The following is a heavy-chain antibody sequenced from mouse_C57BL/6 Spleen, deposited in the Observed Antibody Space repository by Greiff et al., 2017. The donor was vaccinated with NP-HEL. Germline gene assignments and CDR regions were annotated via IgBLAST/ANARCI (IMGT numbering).Heavy chain of an antibody. V-gene: IGHV5-17*01. Sequence: EVQRVESGGGLVKPGGSLKLSCAASGFTFSDYGMHWVRQAPEKGLEWVAYISSGSSTIYYADTVKGRFTISRDNAKNTLFLQMTSLRSEDTAMYYCARCRDAGFDYWGQGTTLTVSS. J-gene: IGHJ2*01. CDR1: GFTFSDYG. CDR2: ISSGSSTI. CDR3: ARCRDAGFDY.